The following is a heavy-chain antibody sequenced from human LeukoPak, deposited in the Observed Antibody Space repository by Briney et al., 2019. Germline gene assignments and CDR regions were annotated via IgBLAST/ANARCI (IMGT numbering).Heavy chain of an antibody. J-gene: IGHJ4*02. V-gene: IGHV3-30-3*01. CDR2: ISYDGSNQ. CDR3: ARDRATTYFDY. CDR1: GFTFSSYA. D-gene: IGHD1-26*01. Sequence: PGGSLRLSCAASGFTFSSYAMHWVRQAPGKGLEWVAVISYDGSNQYYADSVKGRFTISRDNSKNTLYLQMNSLRAEDTAVYYCARDRATTYFDYWGQGALVTISS.